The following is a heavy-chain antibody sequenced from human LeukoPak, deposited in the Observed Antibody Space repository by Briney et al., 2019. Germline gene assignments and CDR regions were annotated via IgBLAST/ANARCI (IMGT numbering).Heavy chain of an antibody. V-gene: IGHV4-4*07. J-gene: IGHJ1*01. Sequence: PSETLSLTCTVSGGSISNYYWSWIRQPAGKGLEWIGRKYARGSSNYNPPVQSRVTMSVDTSKNQFSLKLSSVTAADTAVYYCARLGGYSSSWYFQHWGQDTLVTVSS. CDR1: GGSISNYY. CDR3: ARLGGYSSSWYFQH. CDR2: KYARGSS. D-gene: IGHD6-13*01.